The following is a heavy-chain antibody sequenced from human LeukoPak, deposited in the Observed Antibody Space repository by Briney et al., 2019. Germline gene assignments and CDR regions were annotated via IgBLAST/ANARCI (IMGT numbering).Heavy chain of an antibody. CDR1: GGSISSGGYS. V-gene: IGHV4-30-2*01. D-gene: IGHD1-26*01. Sequence: PSETLSLTCAVSGGSISSGGYSWSWIRQPPGKGLEWIGYIYHSGSTYYNPSLKSRVTISVDRSKNQFSLKLSSVTAADTAVYYCARVIVGTTDCFDPWGQGTLVTVSS. J-gene: IGHJ5*02. CDR2: IYHSGST. CDR3: ARVIVGTTDCFDP.